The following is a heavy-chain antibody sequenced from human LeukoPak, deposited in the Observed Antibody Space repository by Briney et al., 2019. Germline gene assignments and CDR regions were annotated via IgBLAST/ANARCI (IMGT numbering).Heavy chain of an antibody. CDR3: AKDGGGFYYYYGMDV. V-gene: IGHV3-23*01. J-gene: IGHJ6*02. Sequence: PGGSLSLSCAASGFTFSNYAMSGVRQAPGGGLEWVSGISGSGDSTYYAASVKGRFTISGDNSKNTLYLQMNSLRAEDTAEYYCAKDGGGFYYYYGMDVWGQGTTVTVSS. CDR2: ISGSGDST. CDR1: GFTFSNYA.